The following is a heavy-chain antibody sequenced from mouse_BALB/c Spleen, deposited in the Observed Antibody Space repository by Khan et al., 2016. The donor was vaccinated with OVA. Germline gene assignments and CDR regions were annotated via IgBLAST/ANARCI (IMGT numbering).Heavy chain of an antibody. CDR2: ISSGGDNI. D-gene: IGHD1-1*01. Sequence: EVELVESGGDLVKPGGSLKLSCSASGFTFSTYAMSWVRQTPEKRLEWVATISSGGDNIFYPDSVKGRFTISRGNANYTLYLQMSSLRSEDTAMYYCARHNYGPFAYWGQGTLVTVSA. CDR1: GFTFSTYA. J-gene: IGHJ3*01. V-gene: IGHV5-9-3*01. CDR3: ARHNYGPFAY.